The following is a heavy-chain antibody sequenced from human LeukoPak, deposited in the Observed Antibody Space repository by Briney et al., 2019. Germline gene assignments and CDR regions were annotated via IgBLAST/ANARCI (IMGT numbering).Heavy chain of an antibody. CDR3: ARDIGIMYGFWSGSPG. Sequence: ASVKVSCKASGYTFTSYDINWVRQATGQGLEWMGWMNPNSGNTGYAQKFQGRVTMTRNTSISTAYMELSSLRSEDTAVYYCARDIGIMYGFWSGSPGWGQGTLVTVSS. V-gene: IGHV1-8*01. CDR2: MNPNSGNT. CDR1: GYTFTSYD. D-gene: IGHD3-3*01. J-gene: IGHJ4*02.